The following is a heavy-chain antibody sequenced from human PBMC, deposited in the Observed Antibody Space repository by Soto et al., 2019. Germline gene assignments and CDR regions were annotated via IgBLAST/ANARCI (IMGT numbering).Heavy chain of an antibody. CDR1: GFTLSDYY. Sequence: GGSLRLSCVASGFTLSDYYVDWVRQAPGKGLEWVGRSRDKPQGYSTAYAASVKGRFTTSRDESKNSAYLQMNSLKTEDTAVYYCVRATYFSDSSGYTRCLDYWGQGTLVTVSS. V-gene: IGHV3-72*01. CDR3: VRATYFSDSSGYTRCLDY. D-gene: IGHD3-22*01. CDR2: SRDKPQGYST. J-gene: IGHJ4*02.